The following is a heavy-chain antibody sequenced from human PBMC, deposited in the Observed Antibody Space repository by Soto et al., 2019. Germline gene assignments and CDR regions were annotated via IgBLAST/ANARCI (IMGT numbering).Heavy chain of an antibody. V-gene: IGHV4-31*03. CDR3: GRGDAWGVILAY. Sequence: SETLSLTCTVSGASINSGGYYWNWVRLLPGRGLEWIGYIYFTGNTYYNPSLESRVTIPLDTPQNQFSLELNSVSAADTAVYYCGRGDAWGVILAYWGQGALVTVYS. D-gene: IGHD2-21*02. J-gene: IGHJ4*02. CDR2: IYFTGNT. CDR1: GASINSGGYY.